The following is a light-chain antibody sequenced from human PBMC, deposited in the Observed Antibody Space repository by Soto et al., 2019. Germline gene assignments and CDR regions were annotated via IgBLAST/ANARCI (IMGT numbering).Light chain of an antibody. V-gene: IGLV2-14*01. J-gene: IGLJ1*01. CDR3: SSYTSSSTLYV. CDR1: SSDVGGYNY. CDR2: EVT. Sequence: QSVLTQPASVSGSPGQSITISCTVTSSDVGGYNYVSWYKQHPGKAPKLMIYEVTNRPSGVSNRFSGSKSGNTASLTISGLQAEDEADYYCSSYTSSSTLYVFGTGTKLTVL.